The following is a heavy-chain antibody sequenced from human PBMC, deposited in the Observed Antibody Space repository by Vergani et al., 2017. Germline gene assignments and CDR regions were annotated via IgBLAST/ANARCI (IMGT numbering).Heavy chain of an antibody. CDR1: GGSISSGSYY. CDR3: ARGLPLYCSGGSCYSAYFDY. Sequence: QVQLQESGPGLVKPSQTLSLTCTVSGGSISSGSYYWSWIRQPAGKGLEWIGRIYTSGSTNYNPSLKSRVTISVDTSKNQFSLKLSSVTAADTAVYYCARGLPLYCSGGSCYSAYFDYWGQGTLVTVSS. J-gene: IGHJ4*02. V-gene: IGHV4-61*02. D-gene: IGHD2-15*01. CDR2: IYTSGST.